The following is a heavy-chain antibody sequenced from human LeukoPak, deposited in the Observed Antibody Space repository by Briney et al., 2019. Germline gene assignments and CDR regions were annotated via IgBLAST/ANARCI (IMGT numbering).Heavy chain of an antibody. CDR3: ARELGIAAAGTGFDY. V-gene: IGHV1-69*01. D-gene: IGHD6-13*01. J-gene: IGHJ4*02. Sequence: SVKVSCKASGGTFSSCAISWVRQAPGQGLEWMGGIIPIFGTANYAQKFQGRVTITADESTSTAYMELSSLRSEDTAVYYCARELGIAAAGTGFDYWGQGTLVTVSS. CDR1: GGTFSSCA. CDR2: IIPIFGTA.